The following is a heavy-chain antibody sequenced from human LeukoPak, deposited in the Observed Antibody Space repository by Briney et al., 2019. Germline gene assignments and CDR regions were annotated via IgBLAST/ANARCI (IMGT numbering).Heavy chain of an antibody. Sequence: KSGGSLRLSCAASGFTFSSYNMNWVRQAPGKGLEWVSSISSSSSYIYYADSVKGRFTISRDNAKNSLYLQMNSLRAEDTAVYYCARDRESSSWFDYWGQGTLVTVSS. V-gene: IGHV3-21*01. CDR1: GFTFSSYN. J-gene: IGHJ4*02. CDR3: ARDRESSSWFDY. D-gene: IGHD6-13*01. CDR2: ISSSSSYI.